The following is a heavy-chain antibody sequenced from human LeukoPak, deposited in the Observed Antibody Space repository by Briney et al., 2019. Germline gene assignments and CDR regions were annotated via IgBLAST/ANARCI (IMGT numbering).Heavy chain of an antibody. CDR2: IYYSGST. CDR1: DGSISSYY. V-gene: IGHV4-59*01. CDR3: ARAWGDMVRGPKGYYYYYYGMDV. D-gene: IGHD3-10*01. Sequence: SETLSLTCTVSDGSISSYYWSWIRQTPGKGLEWIGYIYYSGSTNYNPSLKSRVTISVDTSKNQFSLKLSSVTAADTAVYYCARAWGDMVRGPKGYYYYYYGMDVWGQGTTVTVSS. J-gene: IGHJ6*02.